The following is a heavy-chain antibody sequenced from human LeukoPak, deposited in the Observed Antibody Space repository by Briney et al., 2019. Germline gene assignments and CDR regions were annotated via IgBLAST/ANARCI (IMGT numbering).Heavy chain of an antibody. CDR1: GGSISSGDYY. Sequence: PSQTLSLTCTVAGGSISSGDYYWRWIRQPPGKGLEWIAYMYYSGSTYYNPSLKSRVTMSADTSKNQLSLKLSSVTAADTAVYYCARPYYYDSRIDPWGQGILVTVSS. CDR3: ARPYYYDSRIDP. V-gene: IGHV4-30-4*01. D-gene: IGHD3-22*01. CDR2: MYYSGST. J-gene: IGHJ5*02.